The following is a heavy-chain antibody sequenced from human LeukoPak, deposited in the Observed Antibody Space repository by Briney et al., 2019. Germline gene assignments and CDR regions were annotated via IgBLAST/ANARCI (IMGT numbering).Heavy chain of an antibody. D-gene: IGHD3-10*01. CDR3: ARMVQRNYYYYMDV. V-gene: IGHV3-30*02. Sequence: GGSLRLSCAASGFILSNYGIHRVRQAPGKGLEWVAFIRYDASNRYYADSVKGRFTIFRDIPKNTLYLQMNSLRAEDTALYFCARMVQRNYYYYMDVWGKGTTVTISS. J-gene: IGHJ6*03. CDR1: GFILSNYG. CDR2: IRYDASNR.